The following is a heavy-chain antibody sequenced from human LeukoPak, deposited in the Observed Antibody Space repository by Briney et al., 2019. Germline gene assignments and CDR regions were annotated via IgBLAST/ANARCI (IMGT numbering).Heavy chain of an antibody. Sequence: PSETLSLTCTVSGGSISDHHWSWIRQAPGKGLEWIGYIYYSGSINYNPSLKSRVTISVDTSKNQFSLKLSSVTAADTAVYYSARHVRGYSYGTIDSWGQGALVTVSS. V-gene: IGHV4-59*08. CDR2: IYYSGSI. D-gene: IGHD5-18*01. CDR3: ARHVRGYSYGTIDS. J-gene: IGHJ4*02. CDR1: GGSISDHH.